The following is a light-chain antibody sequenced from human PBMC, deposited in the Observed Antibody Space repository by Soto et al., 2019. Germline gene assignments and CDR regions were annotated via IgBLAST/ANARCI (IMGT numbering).Light chain of an antibody. CDR1: QSVSSY. Sequence: EIVLTQSPATLSLSPGERATLSCRASQSVSSYLAWYQQKPGQAPRLLIYAASNSATGIPARFSGSGSGTDFAHTITSLEPEDFAVDYCQQRIKWPFFGPGTKVDIK. CDR2: AAS. CDR3: QQRIKWPF. J-gene: IGKJ3*01. V-gene: IGKV3-11*01.